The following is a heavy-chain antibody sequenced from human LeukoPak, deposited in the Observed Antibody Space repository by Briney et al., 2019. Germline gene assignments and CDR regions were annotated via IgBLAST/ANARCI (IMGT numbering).Heavy chain of an antibody. CDR3: ARNTPKRGSYGYFFDY. D-gene: IGHD1-26*01. V-gene: IGHV4-4*07. CDR2: INTSGST. J-gene: IGHJ4*02. CDR1: GGSISSYY. Sequence: SETLSLTCTVSGGSISSYYWTWIRQPAGKGLVWIVRINTSGSTNYNPSLKSRVTMSVDTSKNQFSLNLSSVTAADTAVYYCARNTPKRGSYGYFFDYWGQGSLVTVSS.